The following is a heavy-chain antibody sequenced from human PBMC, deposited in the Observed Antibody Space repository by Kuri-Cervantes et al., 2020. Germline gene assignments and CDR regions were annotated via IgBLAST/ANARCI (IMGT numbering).Heavy chain of an antibody. Sequence: LRLSCTVSGGSISSGSYYWSWIRQPAGKGLEWIGRIYTSGSTNYNPSLKSRVTMSVDTSKNQFSLKLSSVTAADTAVYYCAREGSTVYYYYYYGMDVWGQGPTVTVSS. V-gene: IGHV4-61*02. J-gene: IGHJ6*02. CDR1: GGSISSGSYY. D-gene: IGHD3-10*01. CDR2: IYTSGST. CDR3: AREGSTVYYYYYYGMDV.